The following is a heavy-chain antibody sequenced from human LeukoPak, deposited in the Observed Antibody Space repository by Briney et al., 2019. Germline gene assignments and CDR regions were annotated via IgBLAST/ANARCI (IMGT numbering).Heavy chain of an antibody. D-gene: IGHD5-12*01. CDR3: ARGISGYDWVMIDY. CDR1: GFTFSSYA. V-gene: IGHV3-30*04. J-gene: IGHJ4*02. Sequence: GGSLRLSCAASGFTFSSYAMHRVRQAPGKGLEWVAVISYDGSNKYYADSVKGRFTISRDNSKNTLYLQMNSLRAEDTAVYYCARGISGYDWVMIDYWGQGTLVTVSS. CDR2: ISYDGSNK.